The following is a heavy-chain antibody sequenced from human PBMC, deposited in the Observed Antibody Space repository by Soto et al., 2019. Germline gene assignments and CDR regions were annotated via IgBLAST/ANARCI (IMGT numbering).Heavy chain of an antibody. CDR3: AKEEQYYYDSSGPLTT. J-gene: IGHJ4*02. CDR2: ISGSGGST. V-gene: IGHV3-23*01. D-gene: IGHD3-22*01. Sequence: GGSLRLSCAVSGFTFSSYAMSWVRQAPGKGLEWVSAISGSGGSTYYADSVKGRFTISSDNSKNTLYLQMNSLRAEDTAVYYRAKEEQYYYDSSGPLTTWGQGTLVTVSS. CDR1: GFTFSSYA.